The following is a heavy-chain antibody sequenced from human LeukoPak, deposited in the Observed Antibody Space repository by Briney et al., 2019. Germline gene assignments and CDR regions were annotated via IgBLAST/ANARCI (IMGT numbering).Heavy chain of an antibody. D-gene: IGHD5-18*01. Sequence: GGSLRLSCAASGFTFSDYYMSWIRQAPGKGLEWVSYISSSSYTNYADSVKGRFTISRDNAKNSLYLQMNSLRAEDTAVYYCARQDGDTAMAYFDYWGQGTLVTVSS. CDR1: GFTFSDYY. V-gene: IGHV3-11*03. J-gene: IGHJ4*02. CDR3: ARQDGDTAMAYFDY. CDR2: ISSSSYT.